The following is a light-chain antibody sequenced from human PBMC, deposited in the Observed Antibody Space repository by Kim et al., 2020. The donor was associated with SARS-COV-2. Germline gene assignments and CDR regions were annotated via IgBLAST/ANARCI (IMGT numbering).Light chain of an antibody. Sequence: GHRVTFSCSGSSSNIGSNTVSWYQQLPGTAPKLLIYTDNQRPSGVPDRFSGSKSGTSASLAISGLQSEDEADYYCASWDVSLDGYVFGSGTKVTVL. J-gene: IGLJ1*01. CDR1: SSNIGSNT. V-gene: IGLV1-44*01. CDR3: ASWDVSLDGYV. CDR2: TDN.